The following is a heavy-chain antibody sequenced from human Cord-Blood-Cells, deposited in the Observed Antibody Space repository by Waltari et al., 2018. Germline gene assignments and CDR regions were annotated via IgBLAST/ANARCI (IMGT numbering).Heavy chain of an antibody. CDR1: GYTFTSYA. V-gene: IGHV1-3*01. CDR2: INAGNGNT. D-gene: IGHD2-21*01. Sequence: QVQLVQSGAEVKKPGASVKVSCKASGYTFTSYAMHWVRPAPGQRLEWMGWINAGNGNTKYSQKFQGRVTITRDTSASTAYMELSSLRSEDTAVYYCARVYCGGDCYYYYYYGMDVWGQGTTVTVSS. J-gene: IGHJ6*02. CDR3: ARVYCGGDCYYYYYYGMDV.